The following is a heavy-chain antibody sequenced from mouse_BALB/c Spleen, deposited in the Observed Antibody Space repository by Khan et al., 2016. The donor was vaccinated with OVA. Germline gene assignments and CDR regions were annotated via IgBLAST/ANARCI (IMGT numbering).Heavy chain of an antibody. CDR3: ARGDDVFAY. J-gene: IGHJ3*01. Sequence: EVQLQQSGPDLVKPGASVKISCKASGYSFTLYYMTWVKQSHGKSLEWIGRVNPNTGGSDYNQEFKGKAIFTVDKSSNTAYMALHSLTSEDSAVYYCARGDDVFAYWGQGTLVTVSA. D-gene: IGHD2-12*01. CDR2: VNPNTGGS. CDR1: GYSFTLYY. V-gene: IGHV1-26*01.